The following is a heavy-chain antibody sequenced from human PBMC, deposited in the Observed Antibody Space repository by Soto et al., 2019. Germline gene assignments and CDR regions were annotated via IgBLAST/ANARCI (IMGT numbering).Heavy chain of an antibody. CDR1: GFPFMRYG. D-gene: IGHD1-1*01. CDR3: APPWKEPVDY. J-gene: IGHJ4*02. V-gene: IGHV3-30*03. Sequence: SLRLALAASGFPFMRYGMHWVRQAPGKGLEWVAVISYDGSNKYYAASVKGRFTISRDNSKNTLYLQMNSLRAEDTAVYYCAPPWKEPVDYWGQGTLVTVPS. CDR2: ISYDGSNK.